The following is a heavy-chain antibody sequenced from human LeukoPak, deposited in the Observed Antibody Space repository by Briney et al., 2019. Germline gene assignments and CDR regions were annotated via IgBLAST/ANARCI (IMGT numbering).Heavy chain of an antibody. J-gene: IGHJ2*01. V-gene: IGHV4-59*12. D-gene: IGHD3-22*01. CDR1: GGSISSYY. Sequence: SETLSLTCTVSGGSISSYYWSWIRQPPGKGLEWIGYIYHSGSTYYNPSLKSRVTISVDRSKNQFSLKLSSVTAADTAVYYCARVNYYDSSGYSGYFDLWGRGTLVTVSS. CDR3: ARVNYYDSSGYSGYFDL. CDR2: IYHSGST.